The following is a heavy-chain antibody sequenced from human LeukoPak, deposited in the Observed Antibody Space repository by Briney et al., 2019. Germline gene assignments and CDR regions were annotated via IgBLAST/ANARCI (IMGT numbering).Heavy chain of an antibody. J-gene: IGHJ5*02. CDR3: ARGNTYFDFWSGYYSGANWFDP. D-gene: IGHD3-3*01. V-gene: IGHV4-59*01. CDR2: IYYSGST. CDR1: GGSISSYY. Sequence: SETLSLTCTVSGGSISSYYWSWIRQPPGKGLEWIGYIYYSGSTNYNPSLKSRVTISVDTSKNQFSLKLSSVTAADTAVYYCARGNTYFDFWSGYYSGANWFDPWGQGTLVTVSS.